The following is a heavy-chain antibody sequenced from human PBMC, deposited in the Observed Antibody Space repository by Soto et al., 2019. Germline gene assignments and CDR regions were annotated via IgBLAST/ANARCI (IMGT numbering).Heavy chain of an antibody. CDR2: IKSKTDGGTA. Sequence: PGGSLRLSCAASGFTFSNAWMSWVRQAPGKGLEWVGRIKSKTDGGTADYAAPVKGRFTISRDDSRNTLYLQMNSLKTEDTAVYYCTTLSGTDGYYYGMDVWGQGTTVTVSS. CDR3: TTLSGTDGYYYGMDV. J-gene: IGHJ6*02. CDR1: GFTFSNAW. V-gene: IGHV3-15*01. D-gene: IGHD1-1*01.